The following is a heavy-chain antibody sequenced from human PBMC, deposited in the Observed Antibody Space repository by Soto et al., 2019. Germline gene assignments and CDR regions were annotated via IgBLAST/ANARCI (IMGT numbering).Heavy chain of an antibody. CDR3: SYSSSSGGDY. Sequence: GGSLRLSCAASGFTFSSYEMNWVRQAPGKGLEWVSYISSSGSTIYYADSVKGRFTISRDNAKNSLYLQMNSLRAEDTAVYYCSYSSSSGGDYWGQGTLVTVSS. CDR1: GFTFSSYE. V-gene: IGHV3-48*03. J-gene: IGHJ4*02. CDR2: ISSSGSTI. D-gene: IGHD6-6*01.